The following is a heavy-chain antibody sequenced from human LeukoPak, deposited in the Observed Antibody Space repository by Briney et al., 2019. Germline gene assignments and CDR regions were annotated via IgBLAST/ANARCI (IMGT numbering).Heavy chain of an antibody. Sequence: PSETLSLTCAVYGASFSDYYWNWIRQPPGKGLEWIGEINHSGSTNYNPSLKSRVTISVDTSKNQFSLKLSSVTAADTAVYYCARDYSSGAYNWFDPWGQGTLVTVSS. D-gene: IGHD6-19*01. V-gene: IGHV4-34*01. CDR3: ARDYSSGAYNWFDP. CDR2: INHSGST. CDR1: GASFSDYY. J-gene: IGHJ5*02.